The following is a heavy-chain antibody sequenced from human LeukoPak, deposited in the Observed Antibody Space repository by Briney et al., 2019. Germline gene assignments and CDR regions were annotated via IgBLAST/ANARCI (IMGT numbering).Heavy chain of an antibody. Sequence: GGSLRLSCAASGVTVSNNFMSWVRQAPGKGLEWVSVIYGGGSTYYADSVKGRFTISRDTSKNTLYLQMNSLRAEDTAVYYCAKDRSDFWSGYYALFGYWGQGTLVTVSS. J-gene: IGHJ4*02. CDR2: IYGGGST. CDR1: GVTVSNNF. D-gene: IGHD3-3*01. V-gene: IGHV3-53*01. CDR3: AKDRSDFWSGYYALFGY.